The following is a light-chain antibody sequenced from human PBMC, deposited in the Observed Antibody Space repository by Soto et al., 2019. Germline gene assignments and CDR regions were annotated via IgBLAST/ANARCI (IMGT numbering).Light chain of an antibody. CDR2: DAS. J-gene: IGLJ1*01. CDR1: SSDVGGYNY. Sequence: QSALAQPASVSGSPGQSITISCTGASSDVGGYNYVSWYQQHPGRAPKVMIYDASNRPSGVSNRFSGSESGNTASLTISGLQAEDEADYFCSSYTSSGTYVFGTGNKVTVL. V-gene: IGLV2-14*01. CDR3: SSYTSSGTYV.